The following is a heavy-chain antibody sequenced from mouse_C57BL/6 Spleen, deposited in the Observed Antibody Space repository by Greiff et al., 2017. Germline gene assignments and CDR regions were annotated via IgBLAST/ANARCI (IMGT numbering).Heavy chain of an antibody. J-gene: IGHJ1*03. CDR3: ARYYWYFDV. CDR1: GFTFTDYY. V-gene: IGHV7-3*01. CDR2: IRNKANGYTT. Sequence: EVKLMESGGGLVQPGGSLSLSCAASGFTFTDYYMSWVRQPPGKALEWLGFIRNKANGYTTEYSASVKGRFTISRDNSQSILYLQMNALRAEDRATYDCARYYWYFDVWGTGTTVTVSS.